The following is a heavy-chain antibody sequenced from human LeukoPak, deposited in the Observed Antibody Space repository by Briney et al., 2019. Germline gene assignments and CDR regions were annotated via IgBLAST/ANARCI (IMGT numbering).Heavy chain of an antibody. CDR3: ARLMVVTTTANWYFDL. V-gene: IGHV4-59*01. D-gene: IGHD2-21*02. Sequence: SETLSLTCTVSGGSISSYYWSWIQQPPGKGLEWIGYIYYSGSTNYNPSLKSRVTISVDTSKNQFSLKLSSVTAADTAVYYCARLMVVTTTANWYFDLWGRGTLVTVSS. J-gene: IGHJ2*01. CDR1: GGSISSYY. CDR2: IYYSGST.